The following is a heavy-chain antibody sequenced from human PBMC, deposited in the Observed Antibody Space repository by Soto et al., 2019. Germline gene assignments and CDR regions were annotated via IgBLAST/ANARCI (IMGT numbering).Heavy chain of an antibody. Sequence: PGGSLRLSCAASGLPVSTNYMSWVRQAPGKGLEWVSVIYNDGKTYYADSVKGRFTISRDASKNTLHLQMDSLRDEDTAVYYCVRPLPTGQNYGMDVWGQGTRVTVSS. V-gene: IGHV3-53*01. CDR1: GLPVSTNY. CDR3: VRPLPTGQNYGMDV. J-gene: IGHJ6*02. CDR2: IYNDGKT.